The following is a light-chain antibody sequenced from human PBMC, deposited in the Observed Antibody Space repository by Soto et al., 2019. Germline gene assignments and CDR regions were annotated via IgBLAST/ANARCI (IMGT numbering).Light chain of an antibody. J-gene: IGLJ1*01. Sequence: SLLTQPASMSGSPGQSITFSCTVTSSDVGGYNYVSWYQHHPGKAPKLIIYDVTNRPSGVSNPFSGSKSGNTASLTISGLQPEDEADYYCSSYTTSNTRQIVFGTGTKVTVL. CDR1: SSDVGGYNY. CDR2: DVT. CDR3: SSYTTSNTRQIV. V-gene: IGLV2-14*03.